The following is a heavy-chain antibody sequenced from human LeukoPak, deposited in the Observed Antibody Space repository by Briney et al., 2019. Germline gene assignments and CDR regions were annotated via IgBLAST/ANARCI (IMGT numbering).Heavy chain of an antibody. Sequence: PGRFLRLSCAASGITFNTYSMHWVRQAPGKGLEWVAAISYDGSNKYYADSVKGRFTVSRDNSKNTLYLQLNSLRAEDTAVYYCARLRWSGGNWFDPWGQGTLVTVSS. D-gene: IGHD2-15*01. CDR1: GITFNTYS. J-gene: IGHJ5*02. CDR3: ARLRWSGGNWFDP. V-gene: IGHV3-30*04. CDR2: ISYDGSNK.